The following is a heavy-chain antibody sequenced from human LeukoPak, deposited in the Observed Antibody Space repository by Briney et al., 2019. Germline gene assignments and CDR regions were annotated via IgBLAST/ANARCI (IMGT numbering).Heavy chain of an antibody. J-gene: IGHJ4*02. CDR3: ARGAGLDHY. V-gene: IGHV3-21*06. CDR2: INSSGANI. D-gene: IGHD3/OR15-3a*01. Sequence: RGSLRLSCVASGFTFSRYFMNWVRQAPGKGLEWVSSINSSGANIYYADSVKGRFVISRDNAKNSVYLQMNRLRGEDTAVYYCARGAGLDHYWGQGTLVTVSS. CDR1: GFTFSRYF.